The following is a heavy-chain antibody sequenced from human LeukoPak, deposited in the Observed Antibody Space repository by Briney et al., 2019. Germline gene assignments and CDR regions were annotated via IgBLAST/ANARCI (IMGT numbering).Heavy chain of an antibody. Sequence: GGSLRLSCAASGFTFNSYAMYWVRQAPGKGLEWVSGIFGSGGSTHYADSVKGRFTISRDNSKNTVYLQMNSLRAEDTAVYYCAKTTTGYSSGRFPGWPVDYWGQGTLVTVSS. CDR1: GFTFNSYA. D-gene: IGHD6-19*01. CDR3: AKTTTGYSSGRFPGWPVDY. J-gene: IGHJ4*02. V-gene: IGHV3-23*01. CDR2: IFGSGGST.